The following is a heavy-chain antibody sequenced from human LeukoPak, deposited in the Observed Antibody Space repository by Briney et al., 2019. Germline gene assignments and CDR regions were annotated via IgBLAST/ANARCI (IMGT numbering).Heavy chain of an antibody. Sequence: GGSLRLSCAASGFTFSSYSMNWVRQAPGKGLEWGSYISSSSSTIYYADSVEGRFTISRDNAKNSLYLQMNSLRDEDTAVYYCARVIVVVPAALDYWGQGTLVTVSS. V-gene: IGHV3-48*02. CDR3: ARVIVVVPAALDY. D-gene: IGHD2-2*01. CDR1: GFTFSSYS. CDR2: ISSSSSTI. J-gene: IGHJ4*02.